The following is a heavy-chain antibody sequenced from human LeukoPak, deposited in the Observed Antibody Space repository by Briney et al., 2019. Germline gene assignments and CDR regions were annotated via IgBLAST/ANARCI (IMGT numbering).Heavy chain of an antibody. CDR3: ARDVTT. Sequence: ASETLSLTCTVSGGSVSSGSYYWSWIRQPPGKGLEWIGYIYYSGSTNYNPSLKSRVTISVDTSKNQFSLKLSSVTAADTAVYYCARDVTTWGQGTLVTVSS. J-gene: IGHJ5*02. V-gene: IGHV4-61*01. CDR1: GGSVSSGSYY. D-gene: IGHD3-10*01. CDR2: IYYSGST.